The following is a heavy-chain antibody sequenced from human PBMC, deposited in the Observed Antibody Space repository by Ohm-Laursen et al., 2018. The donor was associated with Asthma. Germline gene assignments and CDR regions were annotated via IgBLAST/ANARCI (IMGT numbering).Heavy chain of an antibody. D-gene: IGHD4-17*01. J-gene: IGHJ4*02. CDR3: TRGGHYGSYFDY. Sequence: SLRLSCAASGFTFSSYSMNWVRQAPGKGLEWVAVIWYDGSNKYYADSVKGRFTISRDNSKNTLYLQMNSLRAEDTAVYYCTRGGHYGSYFDYWGQGTLVTVSS. CDR1: GFTFSSYS. CDR2: IWYDGSNK. V-gene: IGHV3-33*08.